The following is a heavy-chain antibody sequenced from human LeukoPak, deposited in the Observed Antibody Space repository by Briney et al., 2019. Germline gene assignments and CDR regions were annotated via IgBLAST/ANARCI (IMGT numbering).Heavy chain of an antibody. V-gene: IGHV4-34*01. CDR3: AREFGDEYSSSSGLGY. CDR1: GGSFSGYY. D-gene: IGHD6-6*01. CDR2: INHSGST. Sequence: SETLSLTCAVYGGSFSGYYWSWIRQPPGKGLEWIGEINHSGSTNYNPSLWSRVTISLNTSRNQLSLKLTSVTAADTAVYYCAREFGDEYSSSSGLGYWGQGTLVTVSS. J-gene: IGHJ4*02.